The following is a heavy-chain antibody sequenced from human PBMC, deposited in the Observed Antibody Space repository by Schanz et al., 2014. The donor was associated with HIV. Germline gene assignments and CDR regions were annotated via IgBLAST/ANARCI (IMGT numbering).Heavy chain of an antibody. V-gene: IGHV3-33*01. CDR3: ARGWRLNSFDV. CDR2: IWYDGSNK. J-gene: IGHJ3*01. D-gene: IGHD6-25*01. Sequence: QVQLVESGGGVVQPGRSLRLSCAASGFTFSSYGMHWVRQAPGKGLEWVAVIWYDGSNKYYADSVKGRFTISRDNAKKSVSLQMNSLRDEDTAIYFCARGWRLNSFDVWGQGTMVTVSS. CDR1: GFTFSSYG.